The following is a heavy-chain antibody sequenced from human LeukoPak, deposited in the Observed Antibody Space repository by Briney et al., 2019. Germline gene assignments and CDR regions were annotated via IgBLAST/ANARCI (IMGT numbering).Heavy chain of an antibody. Sequence: ASVKVSCKASGYTFTGYGISWVRQAPGQGLEWMGWISAYNGNTNYAQKLQGRVTMTTDTSTSTAYMELRSLRSDDTAVYCCARAEGHGSIGGFDPWGQGTLVTVSS. D-gene: IGHD3-3*02. CDR1: GYTFTGYG. CDR3: ARAEGHGSIGGFDP. CDR2: ISAYNGNT. J-gene: IGHJ5*02. V-gene: IGHV1-18*01.